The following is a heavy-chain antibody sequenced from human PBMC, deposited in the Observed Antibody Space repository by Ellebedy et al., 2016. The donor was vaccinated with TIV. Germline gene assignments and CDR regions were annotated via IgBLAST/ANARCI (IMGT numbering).Heavy chain of an antibody. D-gene: IGHD3-3*01. Sequence: ASVKVSXXASGHTFTAYGIHWVRQAPGQRLEWMGWINTGNGNTKYSQTFQGRVTITSDTSATTAYMELSSLRSEDTATYYCATREWVDPMDVWGQGTTVTVSS. CDR2: INTGNGNT. V-gene: IGHV1-3*04. CDR1: GHTFTAYG. J-gene: IGHJ6*02. CDR3: ATREWVDPMDV.